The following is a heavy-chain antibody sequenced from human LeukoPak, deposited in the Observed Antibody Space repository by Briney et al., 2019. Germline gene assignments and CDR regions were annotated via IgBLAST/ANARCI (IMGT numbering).Heavy chain of an antibody. Sequence: SETLSLTCTVSGGSISSYFWTWIRQPAGKGLEWIGRIYTSGSTNYNPSLKSRITISVDTSKNQFSLKLSSVTAADTAVYYCARNSCPSGSCYDNRGYFDYWGQGTLVTVSS. CDR1: GGSISSYF. J-gene: IGHJ4*02. D-gene: IGHD2-15*01. V-gene: IGHV4-4*07. CDR2: IYTSGST. CDR3: ARNSCPSGSCYDNRGYFDY.